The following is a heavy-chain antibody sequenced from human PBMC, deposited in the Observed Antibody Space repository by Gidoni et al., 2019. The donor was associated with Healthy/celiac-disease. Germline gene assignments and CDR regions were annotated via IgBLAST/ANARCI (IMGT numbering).Heavy chain of an antibody. CDR2: ISGSGGST. J-gene: IGHJ4*02. D-gene: IGHD6-19*01. CDR3: AKVWAIGSGWPHDY. V-gene: IGHV3-23*01. CDR1: GFTFSSYA. Sequence: EVQLLESGGGLVQPGGSLRLSCAASGFTFSSYAMSWVRQAQGKGREWVSAISGSGGSTYYEDSVKGRFTISRDNSKNTLYLQMNSLRAEDTAVYYCAKVWAIGSGWPHDYWGQGTLVTVSS.